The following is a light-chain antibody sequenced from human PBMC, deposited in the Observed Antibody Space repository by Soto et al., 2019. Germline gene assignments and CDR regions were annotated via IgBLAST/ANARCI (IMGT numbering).Light chain of an antibody. Sequence: QSALTQPASVSGTPGQSITISCTGSNSDVGIYDFVSWYQHHPGRAPKLIVSEVSHRPSGVSNRFSGSKSGNTASLTISGLQSEDEADYYCSSFSSGTTLFVFGGGTKVTVL. CDR2: EVS. V-gene: IGLV2-14*01. CDR3: SSFSSGTTLFV. J-gene: IGLJ1*01. CDR1: NSDVGIYDF.